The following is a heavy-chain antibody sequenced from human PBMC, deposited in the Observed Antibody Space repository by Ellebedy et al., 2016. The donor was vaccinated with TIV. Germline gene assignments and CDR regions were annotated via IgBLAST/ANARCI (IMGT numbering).Heavy chain of an antibody. CDR2: IKKDGSEK. V-gene: IGHV3-7*03. CDR1: GFIFSSYS. D-gene: IGHD3-3*01. Sequence: PGGSLRLSCAASGFIFSSYSINWVRQAPGKGLEWVANIKKDGSEKNYVDSVKGRFTISRDNSKNSLYVQMNSLRAEDTAVYYCARHRTISGVVIMGGMDVWGQGTTVTVSS. CDR3: ARHRTISGVVIMGGMDV. J-gene: IGHJ6*02.